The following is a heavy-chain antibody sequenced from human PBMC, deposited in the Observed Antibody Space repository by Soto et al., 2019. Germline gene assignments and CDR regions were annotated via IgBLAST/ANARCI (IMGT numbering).Heavy chain of an antibody. CDR1: GFTFSGSA. V-gene: IGHV3-73*01. D-gene: IGHD2-2*01. CDR3: TRSVVVPAATWDYYGMDV. J-gene: IGHJ6*02. CDR2: IRSKANSYAT. Sequence: PVGSLRLSCAASGFTFSGSAMHWVRQASGKGLEWVGRIRSKANSYATAYAASVKGRFTISRDDSKNTAYLQMNSLKTEDTAVYYCTRSVVVPAATWDYYGMDVWGQGTTVTVSS.